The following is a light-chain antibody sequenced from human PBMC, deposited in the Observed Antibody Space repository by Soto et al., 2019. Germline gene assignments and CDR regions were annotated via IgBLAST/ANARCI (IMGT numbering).Light chain of an antibody. V-gene: IGKV1-12*01. J-gene: IGKJ3*01. CDR1: QGISSW. Sequence: DIQMTQSPSSVSASVGDRVTITCRASQGISSWLVWYQQKPGKAPKLLIYAASSLQSGVPSRFSGGGSGTAFTLTISSLQSEDFATYYCQKYNSAPRGFGPGTKVDIK. CDR3: QKYNSAPRG. CDR2: AAS.